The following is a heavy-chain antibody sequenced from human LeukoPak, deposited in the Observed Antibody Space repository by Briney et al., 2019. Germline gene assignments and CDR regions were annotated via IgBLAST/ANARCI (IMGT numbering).Heavy chain of an antibody. V-gene: IGHV4-39*07. J-gene: IGHJ4*02. CDR2: IYYSGST. D-gene: IGHD1-1*01. Sequence: SETLSLTCTVSGGSISSSSYYWGWIRQPPGKGLEWIGSIYYSGSTYYNPSLKSRVTISVDTSKNQFSLKLSSVTAADTAVYYCARDTTYYFDYWGQGTLVTVSS. CDR1: GGSISSSSYY. CDR3: ARDTTYYFDY.